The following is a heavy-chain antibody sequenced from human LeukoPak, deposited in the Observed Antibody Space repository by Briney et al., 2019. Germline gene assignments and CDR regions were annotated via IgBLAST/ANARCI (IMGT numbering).Heavy chain of an antibody. CDR1: GYTFTGSY. CDR2: INPNSGGT. Sequence: ASVKVSCKASGYTFTGSYMHWVRQAPGQGLEWMGWINPNSGGTNYAQKFQGRVTMTRDTSISTAYMELSRLRSDDTAVYYCARAGYYYDSSGYYYYYYMDVWGKGTTVTVSS. J-gene: IGHJ6*03. V-gene: IGHV1-2*02. CDR3: ARAGYYYDSSGYYYYYYMDV. D-gene: IGHD3-22*01.